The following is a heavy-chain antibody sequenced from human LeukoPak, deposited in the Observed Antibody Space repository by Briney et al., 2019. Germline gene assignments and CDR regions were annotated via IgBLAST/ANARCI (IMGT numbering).Heavy chain of an antibody. Sequence: SQTLSLTCAISGDSVSSNSAAWNWIRQSPSRGLEGLGRTYYRSKWSNNYAISVKSRITINPDTSKNQIPLQLNSVTPEDTAVYYCARGLYDSSWYYLDYWGQGTLVTVSS. CDR2: TYYRSKWSN. V-gene: IGHV6-1*01. CDR3: ARGLYDSSWYYLDY. CDR1: GDSVSSNSAA. J-gene: IGHJ4*02. D-gene: IGHD6-13*01.